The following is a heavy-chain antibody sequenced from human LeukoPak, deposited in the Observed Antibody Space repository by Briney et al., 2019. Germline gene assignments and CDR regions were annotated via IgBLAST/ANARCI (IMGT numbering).Heavy chain of an antibody. CDR1: GFTFSNYA. V-gene: IGHV3-23*01. J-gene: IGHJ4*02. CDR3: TTLVGATGYIIDY. D-gene: IGHD1-26*01. Sequence: GGSLRLSCAASGFTFSNYAMTWVRQAPGKGLEWVSGISGSGSSTYYADSVKGRFTLSRDYPKNTLYLQMNSLRAEDTAVYYCTTLVGATGYIIDYWGQGTLVTVSS. CDR2: ISGSGSST.